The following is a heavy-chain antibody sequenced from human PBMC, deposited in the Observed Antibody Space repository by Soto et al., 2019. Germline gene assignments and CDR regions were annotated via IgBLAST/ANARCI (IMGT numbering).Heavy chain of an antibody. Sequence: GGSLRLSCVASGFIFSNYAISWLRQGPGKGLEWVSSMSGSGGGTYYADSVKGRFTISRDNSKNTLFLQMNSLRAEDTALYYCAGAYCSGTACYGLYGMDVWGQGTTVTVSS. J-gene: IGHJ6*02. D-gene: IGHD2-2*01. CDR2: MSGSGGGT. CDR3: AGAYCSGTACYGLYGMDV. CDR1: GFIFSNYA. V-gene: IGHV3-23*01.